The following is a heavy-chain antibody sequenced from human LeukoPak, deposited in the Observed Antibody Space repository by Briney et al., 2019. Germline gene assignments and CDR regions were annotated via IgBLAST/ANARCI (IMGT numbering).Heavy chain of an antibody. D-gene: IGHD5-24*01. CDR3: AREQFSHTSNYFDN. CDR1: GFMLDDYA. Sequence: TAGALRLSCADPGFMLDDYATHWVRQAPRKGLEWVARISADGGRPINEYSVEGLFTISRDKNNNSLSLQMNSLTTEDTAFYYCAREQFSHTSNYFDNWGQGLLVTVSS. J-gene: IGHJ4*02. CDR2: ISADGGRP. V-gene: IGHV3-43*02.